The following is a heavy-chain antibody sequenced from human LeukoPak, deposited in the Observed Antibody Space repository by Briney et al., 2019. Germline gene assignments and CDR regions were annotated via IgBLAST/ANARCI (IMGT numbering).Heavy chain of an antibody. CDR2: IWYDGTNK. J-gene: IGHJ6*03. D-gene: IGHD4-23*01. Sequence: PARSLTLNSAAAAFTFSSYGMHWVRQGPGKGLMWVAVIWYDGTNKYYADSGKGRFTISRSNSKNTMYLQMKSLRDEAMSVYYCAREKAYGGNYREYYYYCMDVWGKGTTVTVSS. CDR3: AREKAYGGNYREYYYYCMDV. V-gene: IGHV3-33*01. CDR1: AFTFSSYG.